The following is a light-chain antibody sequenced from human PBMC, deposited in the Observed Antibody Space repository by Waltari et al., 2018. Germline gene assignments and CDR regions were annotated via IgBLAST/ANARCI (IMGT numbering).Light chain of an antibody. CDR3: QKFDRSPLT. Sequence: DIQMTQSPSSLSASVGDRVTITCRASHDINNYLAWYPQRPGKVPVLVIYAASTPSAGVPSRFSGSGFGRDFTLTISSLQPEDVATYYCQKFDRSPLTFGGGTKVEI. CDR2: AAS. V-gene: IGKV1-27*01. J-gene: IGKJ4*01. CDR1: HDINNY.